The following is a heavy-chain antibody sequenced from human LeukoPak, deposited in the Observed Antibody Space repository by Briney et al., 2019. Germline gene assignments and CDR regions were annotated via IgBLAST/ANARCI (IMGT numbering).Heavy chain of an antibody. V-gene: IGHV4-38-2*02. Sequence: SETLSLTCTVSGYSISSGYYWGWIRQPPGKGLEWIGSIYHSGSTYYNPSLKSRVTISVDTSKNQFSLKLSSVTAADTAVYYCARRTVTTFVDYWGQGTLVTVSS. CDR2: IYHSGST. CDR1: GYSISSGYY. D-gene: IGHD4-17*01. CDR3: ARRTVTTFVDY. J-gene: IGHJ4*02.